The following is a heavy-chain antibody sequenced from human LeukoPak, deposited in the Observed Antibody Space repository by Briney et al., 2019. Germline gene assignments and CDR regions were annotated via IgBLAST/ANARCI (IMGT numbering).Heavy chain of an antibody. CDR1: GYTLTSYG. J-gene: IGHJ5*02. D-gene: IGHD6-6*01. V-gene: IGHV1-18*01. Sequence: ASVKVSCKASGYTLTSYGISWVRQAPGQGLEWMGWISAYNGNTNYAQKLQGRVTMTTDTSTSTAYMELRSLRSDDTAVYYCARDWSIAAPNNWFDPWGQGTLVTVSS. CDR3: ARDWSIAAPNNWFDP. CDR2: ISAYNGNT.